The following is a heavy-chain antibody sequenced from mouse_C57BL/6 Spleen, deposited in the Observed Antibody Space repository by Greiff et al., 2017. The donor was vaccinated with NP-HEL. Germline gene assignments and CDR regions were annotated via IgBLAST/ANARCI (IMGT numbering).Heavy chain of an antibody. CDR2: INPSSGYT. J-gene: IGHJ2*01. Sequence: VQLQQSGAELARPGASVKMSCKASGYTFTSYTMHWVKQRPGQGLEWIGYINPSSGYTKYNQKFKDKATLTADKSSSTAYMQLSSLTSEDSAVYYCARGELGRNYFDYWGQGTTLTVSS. V-gene: IGHV1-4*01. D-gene: IGHD4-1*01. CDR3: ARGELGRNYFDY. CDR1: GYTFTSYT.